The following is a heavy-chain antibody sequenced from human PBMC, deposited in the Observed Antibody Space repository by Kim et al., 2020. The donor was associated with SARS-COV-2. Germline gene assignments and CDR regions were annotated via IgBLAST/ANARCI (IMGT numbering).Heavy chain of an antibody. Sequence: GGSLRLSCAASGFIFRGSAMHWVRQASGKGLEWVGRIRSNAYNHATAYAASVNGRFTISRDDSKNTAYLQMNSLNADDTAVYYCARGREWSAGVYHFDN. CDR1: GFIFRGSA. V-gene: IGHV3-73*01. CDR2: IRSNAYNHAT. J-gene: IGHJ4*01. CDR3: ARGREWSAGVYHFDN. D-gene: IGHD2-8*02.